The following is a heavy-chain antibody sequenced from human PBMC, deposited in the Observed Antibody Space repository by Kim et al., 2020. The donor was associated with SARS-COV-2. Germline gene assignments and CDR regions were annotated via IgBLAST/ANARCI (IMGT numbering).Heavy chain of an antibody. Sequence: SETLSLTCTVSGGSISSYYWSWIRQPPGKGLEWIGYIYYSGSTNYNPSLKSRVTISVDTSKNQFSLKLSSVTAADTAVYYCARTDFGLPFDYWGQGTLVTVSS. CDR2: IYYSGST. CDR1: GGSISSYY. V-gene: IGHV4-59*08. D-gene: IGHD3-16*01. CDR3: ARTDFGLPFDY. J-gene: IGHJ4*02.